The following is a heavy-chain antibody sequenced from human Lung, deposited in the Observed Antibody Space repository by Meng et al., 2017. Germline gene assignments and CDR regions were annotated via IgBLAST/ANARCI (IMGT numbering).Heavy chain of an antibody. CDR1: GGSFSDYY. J-gene: IGHJ4*02. Sequence: QLTLQQWGAGLLKPSETLSLTCFVSGGSFSDYYWSGIRQPPGKGLEWIGEINHSGSTNYNPSLESRATISVDTSQNNLSLKLSSVTAADSAVYYCARGPTTMAHDFDYWGQGTLVTVSS. D-gene: IGHD4-11*01. CDR3: ARGPTTMAHDFDY. V-gene: IGHV4-34*01. CDR2: INHSGST.